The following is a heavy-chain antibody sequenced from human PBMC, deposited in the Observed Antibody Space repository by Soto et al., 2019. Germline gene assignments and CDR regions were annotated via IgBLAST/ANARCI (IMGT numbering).Heavy chain of an antibody. V-gene: IGHV3-23*01. D-gene: IGHD3-3*01. CDR1: GFTFSNYA. CDR2: ISGNSGTS. Sequence: GGSLRLSCAASGFTFSNYAMSWVRQAPEKGLEWVSTISGNSGTSYYAASVKGRFTISRDNSKNTLYLQMNSLRAEDAAVYYCAKNYYDFWSAYDSWGQGTLVTVSS. J-gene: IGHJ5*01. CDR3: AKNYYDFWSAYDS.